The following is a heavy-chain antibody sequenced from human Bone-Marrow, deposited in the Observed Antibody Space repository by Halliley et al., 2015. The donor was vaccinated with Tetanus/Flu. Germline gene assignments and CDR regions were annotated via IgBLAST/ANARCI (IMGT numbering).Heavy chain of an antibody. CDR3: ATRNYYFDS. V-gene: IGHV5-51*03. D-gene: IGHD4-4*01. CDR2: IYPGDSDT. CDR1: GYSFDNYW. Sequence: QLVQSGAEVKRPGESLKISCQGSGYSFDNYWIAWVRQMPGKGLEWMGVIYPGDSDTRYSPSFQGQVTISADKSISTAYLQWSSLKASATAIYYCATRNYYFDSWGQGTLVPVSS. J-gene: IGHJ4*02.